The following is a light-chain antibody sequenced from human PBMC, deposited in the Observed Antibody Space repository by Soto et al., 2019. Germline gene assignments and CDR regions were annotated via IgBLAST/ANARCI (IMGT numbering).Light chain of an antibody. V-gene: IGKV1-39*01. CDR3: QQSGT. Sequence: DIKMSQSPSSLSASVGDRVTITCRASQGISTYLNWYQQKPGKAPKLLIYAASSLQSGVPSRFSGSGSGTDFTLTISSLQPEDFATYYCQQSGTFGQGTKVDNK. CDR2: AAS. J-gene: IGKJ1*01. CDR1: QGISTY.